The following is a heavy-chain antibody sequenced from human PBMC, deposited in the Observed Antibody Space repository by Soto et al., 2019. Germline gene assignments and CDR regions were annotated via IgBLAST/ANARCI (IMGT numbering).Heavy chain of an antibody. CDR1: GFTFSRNG. D-gene: IGHD1-7*01. V-gene: IGHV3-33*01. CDR3: ARWNLAGPTIDAFDL. Sequence: QEQLVESGGGVVQPGRSLRLSCAASGFTFSRNGMHWIRQAPGKGLEWVAIIWYHGNKENYADSVRGLFTISRDNSKNTVYLQMDSLRVEDTAVYYCARWNLAGPTIDAFDLWGQGTLGTVSS. J-gene: IGHJ3*01. CDR2: IWYHGNKE.